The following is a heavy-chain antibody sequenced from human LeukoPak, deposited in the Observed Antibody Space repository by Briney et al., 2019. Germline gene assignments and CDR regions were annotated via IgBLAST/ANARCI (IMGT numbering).Heavy chain of an antibody. D-gene: IGHD4-17*01. CDR1: GGSISSGTYY. J-gene: IGHJ3*02. V-gene: IGHV4-61*02. Sequence: PSQTLSLTCTVSGGSISSGTYYWSWIRQPPGKGLEWIGRIYSSGGTSYNPSLESRVTISVDTSKNRFSLKLSSVTAADTAVYYCAIHDYGDRDAFDIWGQGTMVTVSS. CDR3: AIHDYGDRDAFDI. CDR2: IYSSGGT.